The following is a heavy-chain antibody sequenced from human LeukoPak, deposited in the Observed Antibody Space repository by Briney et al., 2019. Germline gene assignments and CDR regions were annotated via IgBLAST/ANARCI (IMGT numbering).Heavy chain of an antibody. V-gene: IGHV1-2*02. Sequence: GASVKVSCKASGYTFTGYYMHWVRQAPGQRLEWMGWINPNSGGTNYAQKFQGRVTMTRDTSISTAYMELSRLRSDDTAVYYCARGTYFYYYYYYMDVWGKGTTVTVSS. CDR2: INPNSGGT. D-gene: IGHD1-1*01. CDR1: GYTFTGYY. J-gene: IGHJ6*03. CDR3: ARGTYFYYYYYYMDV.